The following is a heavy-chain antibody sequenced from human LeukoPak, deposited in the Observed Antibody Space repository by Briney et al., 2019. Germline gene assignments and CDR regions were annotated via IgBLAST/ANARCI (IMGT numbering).Heavy chain of an antibody. J-gene: IGHJ4*02. CDR2: INSDGSST. Sequence: PGGSLRLSCAASGFTFSSYWMHWVRQAPGKGLMWVSRINSDGSSTTYADSVKGRFTISRDNAKNTLYLQMNSLRAEDTAVYYCARVRWFGESTGVFFDYWGQGTLVTVSS. CDR3: ARVRWFGESTGVFFDY. CDR1: GFTFSSYW. D-gene: IGHD3-10*01. V-gene: IGHV3-74*01.